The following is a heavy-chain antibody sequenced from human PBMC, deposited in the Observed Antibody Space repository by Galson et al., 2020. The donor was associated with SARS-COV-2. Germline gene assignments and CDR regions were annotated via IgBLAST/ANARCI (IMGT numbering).Heavy chain of an antibody. J-gene: IGHJ4*02. V-gene: IGHV4-61*09. CDR1: GGSMNSGSYY. CDR3: RQFALGAVPIDY. D-gene: IGHD6-19*01. CDR2: VFITGTT. Sequence: SETLSLTCTVSGGSMNSGSYYWNWIRQPAGKGLEWIGHVFITGTTNYNPSLKSRATISLDTSKNQFSLKLTSVTAADTAVYYCRQFALGAVPIDYWGQGRLVTVSP.